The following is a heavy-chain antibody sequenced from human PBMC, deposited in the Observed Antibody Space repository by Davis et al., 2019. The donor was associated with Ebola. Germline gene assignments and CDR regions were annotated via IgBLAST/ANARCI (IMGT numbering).Heavy chain of an antibody. D-gene: IGHD4/OR15-4a*01. CDR2: IIPILGIA. V-gene: IGHV1-69*04. CDR3: ARPIEKRCSPGCFDL. CDR1: GGTFSSYA. Sequence: SVKVSCKASGGTFSSYAISWVRQAPGQGLEWMGRIIPILGIANYAQKFQGRVTITADKSTSTAYMELSSLTSEDTAVYYCARPIEKRCSPGCFDLWGRGTLVTVSS. J-gene: IGHJ2*01.